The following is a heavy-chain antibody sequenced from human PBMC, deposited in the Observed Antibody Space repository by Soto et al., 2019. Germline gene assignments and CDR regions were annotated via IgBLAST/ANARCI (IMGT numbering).Heavy chain of an antibody. CDR1: GFTFSSYD. CDR2: IGTAGDT. Sequence: GGSLRLSCAASGFTFSSYDMHWVRQATGKGLEWVSAIGTAGDTYYPGSVKGRFTISRENAKNSLYLQMNSLRAGDTAVYHCARSASPPDYYGMDVCGQGTTVTVSS. V-gene: IGHV3-13*01. CDR3: ARSASPPDYYGMDV. J-gene: IGHJ6*02.